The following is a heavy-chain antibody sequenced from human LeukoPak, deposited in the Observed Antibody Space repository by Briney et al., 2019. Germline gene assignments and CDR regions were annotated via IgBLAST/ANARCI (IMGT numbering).Heavy chain of an antibody. Sequence: GGSLRLSCAASGFTFSSYAMHWVRQAPGKGLEWVAVISYDGSNKYYADSVKGRFTISSDNSKNTLYLQMNSLRAEDTAVYYCARTTYYYDSSGYHYFDYWGQGTLVTVSS. CDR2: ISYDGSNK. D-gene: IGHD3-22*01. V-gene: IGHV3-30-3*01. CDR3: ARTTYYYDSSGYHYFDY. J-gene: IGHJ4*02. CDR1: GFTFSSYA.